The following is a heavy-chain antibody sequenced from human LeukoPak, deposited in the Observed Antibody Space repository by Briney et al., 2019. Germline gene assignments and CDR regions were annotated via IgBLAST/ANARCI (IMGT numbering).Heavy chain of an antibody. J-gene: IGHJ4*02. D-gene: IGHD3-22*01. CDR3: ARARLITTGKDY. Sequence: PGRSLRLSCAASGFTFSTYGMHWVRQTPGKGLECVALISYDGSNKYYADSVKGRFTISRDNSKNTLYLQVGSLRTEGMAVYGCARARLITTGKDYWGQGTLVTVSS. CDR2: ISYDGSNK. V-gene: IGHV3-30*03. CDR1: GFTFSTYG.